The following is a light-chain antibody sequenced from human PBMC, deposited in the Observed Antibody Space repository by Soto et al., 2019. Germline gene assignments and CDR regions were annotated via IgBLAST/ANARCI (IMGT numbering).Light chain of an antibody. Sequence: IQMTQSPSSLSASVADRVAISGRASQGIRSDLAWYQQHPGKAPNLLIYAASSLQSGVPSRFSGSGSGTDFTLTISSLQPEHFATYYCQQSYSTPPITFGQGTRLEI. V-gene: IGKV1-39*01. J-gene: IGKJ5*01. CDR2: AAS. CDR1: QGIRSD. CDR3: QQSYSTPPIT.